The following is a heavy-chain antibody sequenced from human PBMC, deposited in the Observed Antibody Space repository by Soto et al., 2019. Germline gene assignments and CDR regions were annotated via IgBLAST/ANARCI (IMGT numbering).Heavy chain of an antibody. V-gene: IGHV3-66*01. CDR2: IYSGGST. Sequence: GGSLRLSCAASGFTVSSNYMSWVRQAPGKGLEWVSVIYSGGSTYYADSVKGRFTISRDNSKNTLYLQMNSLRAEDTAVYYCARDVYYYGSGRYYMDVWGKGTTVTVSS. CDR1: GFTVSSNY. J-gene: IGHJ6*03. CDR3: ARDVYYYGSGRYYMDV. D-gene: IGHD3-10*01.